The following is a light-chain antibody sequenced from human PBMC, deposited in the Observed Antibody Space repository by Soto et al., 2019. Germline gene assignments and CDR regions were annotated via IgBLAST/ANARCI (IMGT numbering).Light chain of an antibody. V-gene: IGLV2-14*01. Sequence: QSALTQPASVSGSPGQSITISCTGTSNDIATYNYVSWYQQHPGKAPKLMIYEVINRPSGVSSRFSGSKSGNTASLTISGLQPEDEADYYCSSYTSGNTAVIFGGGTKVTVL. J-gene: IGLJ2*01. CDR2: EVI. CDR1: SNDIATYNY. CDR3: SSYTSGNTAVI.